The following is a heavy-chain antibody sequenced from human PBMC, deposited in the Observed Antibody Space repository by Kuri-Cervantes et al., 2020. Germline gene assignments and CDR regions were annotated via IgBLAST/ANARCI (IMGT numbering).Heavy chain of an antibody. CDR1: GFTFSSYS. CDR2: ISYDGSNK. V-gene: IGHV3-30*03. Sequence: GESLKISCAASGFTFSSYSMNWVRQAPGKGLEWVAVISYDGSNKYYADSVKGRFTISRDNSKNTLYLQMNSLRAEDTAVYYCARGGMDVWGQGTTVTVSS. J-gene: IGHJ6*02. CDR3: ARGGMDV.